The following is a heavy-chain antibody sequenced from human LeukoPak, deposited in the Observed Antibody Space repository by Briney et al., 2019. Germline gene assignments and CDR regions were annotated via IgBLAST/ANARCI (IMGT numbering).Heavy chain of an antibody. CDR1: GFTFSNYW. CDR3: ARETSTSGAFDI. CDR2: ISGDGTST. V-gene: IGHV3-74*01. Sequence: GGSLRLSCAASGFTFSNYWMHWVRQAPGKGLVWVSRISGDGTSTLYADSVRGRLTISRDNAKNTLYLQMNSLRAEDTAVYYCARETSTSGAFDIWGQGTMVTVSS. J-gene: IGHJ3*02. D-gene: IGHD3-16*01.